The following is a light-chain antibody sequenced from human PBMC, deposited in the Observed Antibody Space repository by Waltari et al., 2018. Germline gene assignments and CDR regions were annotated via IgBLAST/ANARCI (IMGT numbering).Light chain of an antibody. J-gene: IGKJ1*01. CDR1: QSVSSN. Sequence: IVLTHSPATLSVSLGDRATLTCRASQSVSSNLAWYQQKPGQAPRLIIYGASTRATGIPARFSGSGSGTEYTLTISSLQSEDFAVYYCQQYNNWPPWTFGQGTKVEIK. V-gene: IGKV3-15*01. CDR3: QQYNNWPPWT. CDR2: GAS.